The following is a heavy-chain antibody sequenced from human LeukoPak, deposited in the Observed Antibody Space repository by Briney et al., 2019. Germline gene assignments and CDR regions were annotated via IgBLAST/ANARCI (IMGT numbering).Heavy chain of an antibody. Sequence: GGSLRLSCAASGFTFSSSYMSGVRQAPGKGLEWVSVIYRGGSTYYADSVKGRFTISRDNSKNTLHLQMNSLRVEDTAVYYCAKDGSRENYWGQGPLVTVSS. D-gene: IGHD2-15*01. J-gene: IGHJ4*02. CDR1: GFTFSSSY. V-gene: IGHV3-53*01. CDR2: IYRGGST. CDR3: AKDGSRENY.